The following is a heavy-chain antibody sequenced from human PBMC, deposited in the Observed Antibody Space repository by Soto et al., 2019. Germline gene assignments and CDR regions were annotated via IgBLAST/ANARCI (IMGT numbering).Heavy chain of an antibody. CDR1: GSPFTNFG. CDR2: SSAYNGNT. Sequence: QVHLVQSGAGVKKPGPSVKVPCTAHGSPFTNFGISWVRTAPGHGLEWMGWSSAYNGNTTYAQTFQGRVTMTTDTATSTAYMEVRSLRSDDTAGYYCGRGGTPSYYWGQRTLVTVSS. J-gene: IGHJ4*02. D-gene: IGHD3-16*01. CDR3: GRGGTPSYY. V-gene: IGHV1-18*01.